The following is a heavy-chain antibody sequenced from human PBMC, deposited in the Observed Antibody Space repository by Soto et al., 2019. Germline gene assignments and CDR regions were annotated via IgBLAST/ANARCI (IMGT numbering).Heavy chain of an antibody. CDR3: AKDISGRGSFYYYYGMDV. D-gene: IGHD1-26*01. CDR1: GFIFDDYA. J-gene: IGHJ6*02. CDR2: ISWNSGSI. V-gene: IGHV3-9*01. Sequence: EEQLVESGGGLVQPGRSLRLSCAASGFIFDDYAMHRVRRPPGKGLEWVSGISWNSGSIGYADSVKARFTISRDNDKKTLYLQMNSLRAEDTALYYCAKDISGRGSFYYYYGMDVWGQGTTVTVSS.